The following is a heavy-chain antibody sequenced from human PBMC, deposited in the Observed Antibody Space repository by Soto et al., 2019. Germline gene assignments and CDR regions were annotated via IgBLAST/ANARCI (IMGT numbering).Heavy chain of an antibody. CDR3: TRDPTATDYGDFEGYYYGMDV. CDR1: GFTFGDYA. V-gene: IGHV3-49*04. CDR2: IRSKAYGGTT. D-gene: IGHD4-17*01. J-gene: IGHJ6*02. Sequence: GSLRLSCTASGFTFGDYAMSWVRQAPGKGLEWVGFIRSKAYGGTTEYAASVKGRFTISRDDSKSIAYLQMNSLKTEDTAVYYCTRDPTATDYGDFEGYYYGMDVWGQGTTVTVSS.